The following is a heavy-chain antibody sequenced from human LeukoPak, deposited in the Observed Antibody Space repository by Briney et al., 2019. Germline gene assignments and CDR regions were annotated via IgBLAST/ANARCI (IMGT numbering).Heavy chain of an antibody. D-gene: IGHD2-15*01. CDR2: IYYSGTT. CDR1: GGSISSGDDY. CDR3: ARLVGYYSRGSCYHFDY. J-gene: IGHJ4*02. Sequence: PSQTLSLTCTVSGGSISSGDDYWSWIRQPPGKLLEWIGYIYYSGTTYYNPSLKSRASISVDTSKNQFSLKLSSVTAADTALYFCARLVGYYSRGSCYHFDYWGQGSLVAVSS. V-gene: IGHV4-30-4*01.